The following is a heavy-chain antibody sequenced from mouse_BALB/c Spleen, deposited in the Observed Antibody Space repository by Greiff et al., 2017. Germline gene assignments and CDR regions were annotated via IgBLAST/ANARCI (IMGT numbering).Heavy chain of an antibody. CDR2: IDPANGNT. CDR1: GFNIKDTY. D-gene: IGHD3-1*01. V-gene: IGHV14-3*02. CDR3: ARGARRNWYFDV. Sequence: EVQLQQSGAELVKPGASVKLSCTASGFNIKDTYMHWVKQRPEQGLEWIGRIDPANGNTKYDPKFQGKATITADTSSNTAYLQLSSLTSEDTAVYYCARGARRNWYFDVWGAGTTVTVSS. J-gene: IGHJ1*01.